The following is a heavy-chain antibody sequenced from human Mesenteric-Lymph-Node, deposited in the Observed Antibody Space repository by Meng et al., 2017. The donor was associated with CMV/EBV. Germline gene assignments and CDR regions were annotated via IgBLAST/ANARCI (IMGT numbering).Heavy chain of an antibody. J-gene: IGHJ6*02. CDR2: IRSKAYGGTT. V-gene: IGHV3-49*04. CDR3: TRCGLYYDFWSGPYYYYGMDV. CDR1: GFTVSSNY. D-gene: IGHD3-3*01. Sequence: GESLKISCAASGFTVSSNYMSWVRQAPGKGLEWVGFIRSKAYGGTTEYAASVKGRFTISRDDSKSIAYLQMNSLKTEDTAVYYCTRCGLYYDFWSGPYYYYGMDVWGQGTTVTVSS.